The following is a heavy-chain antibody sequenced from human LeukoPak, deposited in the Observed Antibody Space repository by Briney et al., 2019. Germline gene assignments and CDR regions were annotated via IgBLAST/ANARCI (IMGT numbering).Heavy chain of an antibody. CDR2: IKEDGTGK. CDR3: VKGIQRGYVGFDV. V-gene: IGHV3-7*05. CDR1: GFIFTRFW. J-gene: IGHJ3*01. D-gene: IGHD5-18*01. Sequence: GGSLRLSCAASGFIFTRFWMAWVRQAPGKGLEWLANIKEDGTGKNHVDSVKGRFTISRDNAKNSLYLQMNGLRAKDTVVYYCVKGIQRGYVGFDVWGQGTMVTVSS.